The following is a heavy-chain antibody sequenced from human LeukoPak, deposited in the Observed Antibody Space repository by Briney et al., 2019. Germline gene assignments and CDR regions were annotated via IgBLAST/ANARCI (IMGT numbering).Heavy chain of an antibody. CDR1: GFTFSSYA. CDR3: AKDYDSSGYYPTSFDY. V-gene: IGHV3-23*01. D-gene: IGHD3-22*01. J-gene: IGHJ4*02. CDR2: ISGSGGST. Sequence: GGSLRLSCAASGFTFSSYAMSWVRQAPGKGLEWVSAISGSGGSTYYADSVKGRFTISRDDSKNTLYLQMNSLRAEDTAVYYCAKDYDSSGYYPTSFDYWGQGTLVTVSS.